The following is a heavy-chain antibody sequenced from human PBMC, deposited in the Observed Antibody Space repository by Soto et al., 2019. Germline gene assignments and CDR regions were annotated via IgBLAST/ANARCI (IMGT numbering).Heavy chain of an antibody. V-gene: IGHV1-2*02. Sequence: VXSVKVSCTASGYPFTGYYMHWVRQSPGQGLEWMGWINPNSGGTNYAQKFQGRVTMTRDTSISTAYMELSRLRSDDTAVYYCARAALYYYDILTGYCGCGGGMDVWGQGTTVTVSS. CDR2: INPNSGGT. CDR3: ARAALYYYDILTGYCGCGGGMDV. CDR1: GYPFTGYY. J-gene: IGHJ6*02. D-gene: IGHD3-9*01.